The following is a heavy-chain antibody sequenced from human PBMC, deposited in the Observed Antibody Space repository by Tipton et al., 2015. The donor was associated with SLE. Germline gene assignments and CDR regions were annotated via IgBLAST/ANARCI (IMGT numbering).Heavy chain of an antibody. J-gene: IGHJ3*02. Sequence: SLRLSCAASGFTFDDYTMHWVRQAPGKGLEWVSPISWDGGSTYYADSVKGRFTISRDNSKNSLYLQMNSLRTEDTALYYCARLYSSSWSNAFDIWGQGTMVTVSS. CDR1: GFTFDDYT. D-gene: IGHD6-13*01. V-gene: IGHV3-43*01. CDR2: ISWDGGST. CDR3: ARLYSSSWSNAFDI.